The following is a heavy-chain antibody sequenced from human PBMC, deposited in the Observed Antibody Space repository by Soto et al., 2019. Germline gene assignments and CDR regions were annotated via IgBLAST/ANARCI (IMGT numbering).Heavy chain of an antibody. CDR1: GGTFSSYA. CDR3: ARDVGEEYYNWLDH. J-gene: IGHJ5*01. Sequence: ASVKVSCKASGGTFSSYAISWVRQAPGQGLEWMGWIGTYNGTTKYAKNFQDRVTLTTDILTTTVFMEITSLKSDDTAVYYCARDVGEEYYNWLDHWGQGTQVTVSS. V-gene: IGHV1-18*01. D-gene: IGHD2-2*01. CDR2: IGTYNGTT.